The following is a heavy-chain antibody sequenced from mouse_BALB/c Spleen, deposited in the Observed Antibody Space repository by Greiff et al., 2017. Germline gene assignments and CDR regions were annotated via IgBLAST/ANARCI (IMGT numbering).Heavy chain of an antibody. CDR3: ARSRLRRYAMDY. CDR2: ISSGGGNT. J-gene: IGHJ4*01. Sequence: EVQVVESGGGLVQPGGSRKLSCAASGFTFSSFGMHWVRQAPEKGLEWVATISSGGGNTYYPDSVKGRFTISRDNAKNNLYLQMSSLRSEDTALYYCARSRLRRYAMDYWGQGTSVTVSS. D-gene: IGHD2-2*01. CDR1: GFTFSSFG. V-gene: IGHV5-9*03.